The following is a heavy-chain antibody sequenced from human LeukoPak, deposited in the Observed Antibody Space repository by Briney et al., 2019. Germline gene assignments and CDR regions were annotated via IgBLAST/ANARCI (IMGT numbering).Heavy chain of an antibody. CDR3: AGTAMPKGPYCFDY. CDR1: GGSISSGSYY. J-gene: IGHJ4*02. CDR2: IYTSGGT. D-gene: IGHD5-18*01. Sequence: SQTLSLTCTVSGGSISSGSYYWSWIRQPAGKGLEWIGRIYTSGGTNYNPSLKSRVTISVDTSKNQFSLKLSSVTAADTAVYYCAGTAMPKGPYCFDYWGQGTLVTVSS. V-gene: IGHV4-61*02.